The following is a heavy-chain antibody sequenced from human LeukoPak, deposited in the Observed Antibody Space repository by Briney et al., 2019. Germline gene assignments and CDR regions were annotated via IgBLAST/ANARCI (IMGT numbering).Heavy chain of an antibody. Sequence: GASVKVSCKASGGTFSSYAISWVRQAPGQGLEWMGGIIPIFGTANYAQKFQGRVTITADESTSTANMELSSLRSEDTAVYYCARDPADYYDSSGYSQDWGQGTLVTVSS. J-gene: IGHJ4*02. CDR2: IIPIFGTA. D-gene: IGHD3-22*01. CDR1: GGTFSSYA. CDR3: ARDPADYYDSSGYSQD. V-gene: IGHV1-69*13.